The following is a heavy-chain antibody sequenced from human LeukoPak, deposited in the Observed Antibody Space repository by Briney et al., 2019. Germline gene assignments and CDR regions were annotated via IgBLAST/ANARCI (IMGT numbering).Heavy chain of an antibody. J-gene: IGHJ5*02. V-gene: IGHV1-2*02. D-gene: IGHD1-26*01. CDR1: GYTFTGYY. CDR3: ARDFEVGATMGPGDNWFDP. Sequence: GASVKVSCKASGYTFTGYYMHWVRQAPGQGLEWMGWINPNSGGTNYAQKFQGRVTMTRDTSISTAYMELSRLRSDDTAVYYCARDFEVGATMGPGDNWFDPWGQGTLVTVSS. CDR2: INPNSGGT.